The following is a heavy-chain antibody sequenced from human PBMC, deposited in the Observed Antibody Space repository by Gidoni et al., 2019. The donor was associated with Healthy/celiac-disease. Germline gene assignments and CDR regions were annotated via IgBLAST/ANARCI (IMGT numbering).Heavy chain of an antibody. J-gene: IGHJ4*02. CDR2: ISYDGSNK. CDR3: ARDRGHRQFDY. D-gene: IGHD3-10*01. CDR1: GFTFSSYA. V-gene: IGHV3-30-3*01. Sequence: QVKLVESGGGVVQPGRSLRLSCAAAGFTFSSYAMHWVRQAPGKGLEWVAVISYDGSNKYYADSVKGRFTISRDNSKNTLYLQMNSLRAEDTAVYYCARDRGHRQFDYWGQGTLVTVSS.